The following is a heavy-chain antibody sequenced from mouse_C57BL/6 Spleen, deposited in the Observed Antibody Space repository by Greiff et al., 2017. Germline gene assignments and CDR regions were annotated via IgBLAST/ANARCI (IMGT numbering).Heavy chain of an antibody. V-gene: IGHV14-4*01. CDR3: TTRSYYLDY. CDR1: GFNIKDDY. J-gene: IGHJ2*01. Sequence: VQLKESGAELVRPGASVKLSCTASGFNIKDDYMHWVKQRPEQGLEWIGWIDPENGDTEYASKFQGKATITADTSSNTAYLQLSSLTSEDTAVYYCTTRSYYLDYWGQGTTLTVSS. CDR2: IDPENGDT.